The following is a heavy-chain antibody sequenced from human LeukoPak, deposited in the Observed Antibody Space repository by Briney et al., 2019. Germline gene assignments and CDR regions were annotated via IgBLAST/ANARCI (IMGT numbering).Heavy chain of an antibody. Sequence: GGSLRLSCAASGFTFSSYAMHWVRQAPGKGLEWVAVIWYDGSNKYYGDSVKGRFTISRDNSKNTLYLQMNGLRAEDTAVYYCARDRVVVAATEGYYFDYWGQGSLVTVPS. V-gene: IGHV3-33*01. CDR3: ARDRVVVAATEGYYFDY. J-gene: IGHJ4*02. CDR1: GFTFSSYA. D-gene: IGHD2-15*01. CDR2: IWYDGSNK.